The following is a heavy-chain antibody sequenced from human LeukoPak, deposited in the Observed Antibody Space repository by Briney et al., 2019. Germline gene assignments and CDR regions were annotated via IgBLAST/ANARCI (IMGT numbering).Heavy chain of an antibody. Sequence: ASVKVSCKASGYTFTGYYMHWVRQAPGQGLEWMGWINPNSGGTNYAQKFQGRVTMTRDTSISTAYMELSRLRSDDTAVYYCARDVAVAGIGYYYYYMDVWGKGTTVTISS. CDR3: ARDVAVAGIGYYYYYMDV. CDR2: INPNSGGT. CDR1: GYTFTGYY. D-gene: IGHD6-19*01. J-gene: IGHJ6*03. V-gene: IGHV1-2*02.